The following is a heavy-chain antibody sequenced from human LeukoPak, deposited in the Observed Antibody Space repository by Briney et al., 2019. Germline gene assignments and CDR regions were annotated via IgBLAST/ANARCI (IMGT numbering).Heavy chain of an antibody. D-gene: IGHD5-18*01. J-gene: IGHJ3*02. V-gene: IGHV3-30*02. CDR2: IRYDGSNK. Sequence: GGSLRLSCAASGFTFSSYGMHWVRQAPGKGLEWVAFIRYDGSNKYYADSVKGRFTISRDNSKNTLYLQMNSLRAEDTAVYYCAKVHTAMVLGAFDIWGQGTMVTVSS. CDR1: GFTFSSYG. CDR3: AKVHTAMVLGAFDI.